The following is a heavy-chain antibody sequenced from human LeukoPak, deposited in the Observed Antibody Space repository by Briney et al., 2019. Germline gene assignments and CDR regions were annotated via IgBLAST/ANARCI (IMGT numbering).Heavy chain of an antibody. Sequence: SETLSLTCTVSGGSISSYYWSWIRQPPGKGLEWIGEINHSGSTNYNPSLKSRVTISVDTSKNQFSLKLSSVTAADTTVYYCARALIPMIVVVMHPYYFDYWGQGTLVTVSS. D-gene: IGHD3-22*01. J-gene: IGHJ4*02. CDR3: ARALIPMIVVVMHPYYFDY. CDR2: INHSGST. CDR1: GGSISSYY. V-gene: IGHV4-59*08.